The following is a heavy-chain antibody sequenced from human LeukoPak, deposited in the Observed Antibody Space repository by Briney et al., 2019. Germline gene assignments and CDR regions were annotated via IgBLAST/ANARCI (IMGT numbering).Heavy chain of an antibody. CDR1: GGSISSSSYY. J-gene: IGHJ3*02. CDR3: ARHGAYEEDYGGKLSDAFDI. Sequence: SETLSLTCTVSGGSISSSSYYWGWIRQPPGKGLEWIGSIYDSGSTYYNPSLKSRVTISVDTSKNQFSLKLSSVTAADTAVYYCARHGAYEEDYGGKLSDAFDIWGQGTMVTVSS. CDR2: IYDSGST. V-gene: IGHV4-39*01. D-gene: IGHD4-23*01.